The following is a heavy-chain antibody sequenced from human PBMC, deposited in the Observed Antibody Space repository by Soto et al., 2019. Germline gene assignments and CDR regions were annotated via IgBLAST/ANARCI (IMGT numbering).Heavy chain of an antibody. Sequence: QVQLVESGGGVVQPGRSLRLSCAASGFTFSSYGMHWVRQAPGKGLELVAVISYDGSDKYYAYSVKGRFTFSRDNSKNTLNLQMNSLRADDTAVYYCAKALGELSPESSDYWGQGTLITVSS. CDR3: AKALGELSPESSDY. CDR1: GFTFSSYG. J-gene: IGHJ4*02. CDR2: ISYDGSDK. V-gene: IGHV3-30*18. D-gene: IGHD3-16*02.